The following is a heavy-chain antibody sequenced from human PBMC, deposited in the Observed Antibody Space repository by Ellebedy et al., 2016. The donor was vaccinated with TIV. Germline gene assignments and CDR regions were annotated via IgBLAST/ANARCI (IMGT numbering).Heavy chain of an antibody. J-gene: IGHJ4*02. Sequence: GESLKISCAASGFTFSDHYMDWVRQAPGKGLEWVGRIRDKANSYTTEYAASVKGRFTISRDDSKNSLYLQMNSLKTEDTAVYYCARGNGGLFDYWGQGTLVTVSS. CDR2: IRDKANSYTT. D-gene: IGHD1-1*01. CDR3: ARGNGGLFDY. CDR1: GFTFSDHY. V-gene: IGHV3-72*01.